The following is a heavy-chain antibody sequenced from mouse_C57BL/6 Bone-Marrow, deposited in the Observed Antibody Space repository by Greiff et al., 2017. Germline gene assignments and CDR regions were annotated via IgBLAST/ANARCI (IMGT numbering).Heavy chain of an antibody. CDR3: ARQFYYGSSWWYFDV. V-gene: IGHV5-6*01. D-gene: IGHD1-1*01. CDR1: GFTFSSYG. CDR2: ISSGGSYT. J-gene: IGHJ1*03. Sequence: EVKLVESGGDLVKPGGSLKLSCAASGFTFSSYGMSWVRQTPDKRLEWVATISSGGSYTYYPDSVKGRFTSSRDNAKNTLYLQMSSLKSEDTAMYYCARQFYYGSSWWYFDVWGTGTTVTVSS.